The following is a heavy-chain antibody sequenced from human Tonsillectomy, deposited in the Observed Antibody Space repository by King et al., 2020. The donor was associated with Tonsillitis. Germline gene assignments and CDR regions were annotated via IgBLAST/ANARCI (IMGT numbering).Heavy chain of an antibody. CDR2: IKLDGSEK. CDR3: ARERGSGAFDI. V-gene: IGHV3-7*01. J-gene: IGHJ3*02. D-gene: IGHD5-12*01. Sequence: QLVQSGGGFVQPGGSLRLSCAASGLTCSSYCMGWVLQAPGKGLELLANIKLDGSEKYYVDSVKGRFTISRDNAKNSLYLQMNSLRAEDTAVYYCARERGSGAFDIWGQGTMVTVSS. CDR1: GLTCSSYC.